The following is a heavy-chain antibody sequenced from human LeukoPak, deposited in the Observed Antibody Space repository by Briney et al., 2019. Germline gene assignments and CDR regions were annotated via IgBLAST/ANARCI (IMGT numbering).Heavy chain of an antibody. J-gene: IGHJ4*02. D-gene: IGHD4-17*01. Sequence: GGSLRLSCAASGFTVSSNYMSWVRQAPGKGLEWASVIYSGGSTYYADSVKGRFTISRDNSKNTLYLQMNSLRAEDTAVYYCARDPGTVTTGYWGQGTLVTVSS. CDR3: ARDPGTVTTGY. CDR1: GFTVSSNY. CDR2: IYSGGST. V-gene: IGHV3-53*01.